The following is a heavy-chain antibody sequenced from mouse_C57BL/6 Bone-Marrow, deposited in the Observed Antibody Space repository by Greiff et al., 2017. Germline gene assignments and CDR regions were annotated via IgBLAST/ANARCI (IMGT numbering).Heavy chain of an antibody. CDR3: ARYHYGSSYYAMDY. Sequence: QVQLQQPGAELVKPGASVKLSCKASGYTFTSYWMHWVKQRPGQGLEWIGMIHPNSGSTNYNEKFKSKATLTVDKSSSTAYMQLSSLTSEDSAVYYCARYHYGSSYYAMDYWGQGTSVTVSS. CDR1: GYTFTSYW. D-gene: IGHD1-1*01. CDR2: IHPNSGST. J-gene: IGHJ4*01. V-gene: IGHV1-64*01.